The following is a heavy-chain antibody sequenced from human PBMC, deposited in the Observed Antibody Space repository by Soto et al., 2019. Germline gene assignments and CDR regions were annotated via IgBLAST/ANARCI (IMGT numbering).Heavy chain of an antibody. V-gene: IGHV4-39*01. CDR1: GGSISSSRCH. CDR2: IKYSGTT. Sequence: SETLSLTCTVSGGSISSSRCHWGWIRQPPGKGLEWIASIKYSGTTFYNPSLKSRVTLSVDTSKNQFALKLGSVTAADTAVYYCARHRYSYGVYYFDYWGQGTLVTVSS. D-gene: IGHD5-18*01. CDR3: ARHRYSYGVYYFDY. J-gene: IGHJ4*02.